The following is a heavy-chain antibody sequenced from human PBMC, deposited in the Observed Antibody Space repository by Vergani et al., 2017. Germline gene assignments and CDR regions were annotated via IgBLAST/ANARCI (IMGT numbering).Heavy chain of an antibody. J-gene: IGHJ4*02. CDR3: ARLSYDTTPYLQGGYDC. CDR2: ISARYPST. Sequence: EVQLLQSGGGVIQPGGSVGLSCAASGFTFSACPMTWVRQAPGKGLEWVSAISARYPSTYYADSVKGRFTISRDNSKNMLYLQMNSLRAEDTAAYYCARLSYDTTPYLQGGYDCWGQGTLVSVSS. D-gene: IGHD3-22*01. CDR1: GFTFSACP. V-gene: IGHV3-23*01.